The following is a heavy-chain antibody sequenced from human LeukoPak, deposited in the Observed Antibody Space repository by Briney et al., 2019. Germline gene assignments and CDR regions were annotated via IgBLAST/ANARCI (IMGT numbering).Heavy chain of an antibody. Sequence: SVKVSCKASGGTFTSYAISWVRQAPGQGLEWMGGIISIFGTANYAQKFQGRVTITADESTSTAYMELSSLRSEDTAVYYCARVPVDTAMANTHQLTPYFDYWGQGTLVTVSS. CDR1: GGTFTSYA. CDR3: ARVPVDTAMANTHQLTPYFDY. V-gene: IGHV1-69*01. J-gene: IGHJ4*02. CDR2: IISIFGTA. D-gene: IGHD5-18*01.